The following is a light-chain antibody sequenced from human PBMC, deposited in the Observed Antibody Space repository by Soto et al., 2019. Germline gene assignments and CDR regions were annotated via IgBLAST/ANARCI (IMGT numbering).Light chain of an antibody. CDR1: SSNIGAGYD. J-gene: IGLJ1*01. CDR2: GNS. Sequence: QSVLTQPPSVSGAPGQRVTISCTGSSSNIGAGYDVHWYKQLPGTAPKLLIYGNSNRPSGVPDRFSGSKSGTSASLAITGLQAEDEAYYYCQSYDSSLSGYVFGTGTKVTVL. V-gene: IGLV1-40*01. CDR3: QSYDSSLSGYV.